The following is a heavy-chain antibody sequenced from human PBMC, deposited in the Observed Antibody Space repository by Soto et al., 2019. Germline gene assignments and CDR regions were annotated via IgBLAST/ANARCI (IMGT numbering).Heavy chain of an antibody. D-gene: IGHD3-10*01. Sequence: QVQLVQSGAELKKPGASVKVSCKASGYTFSNYDMNWVRQATGQGPEWIGWVNPNNGDTGYAQKFLGRVTLTTDISTITAYMELTSLRSEDTAIYYCAKVSRKGSAIDFDYWGQGTLITVSS. CDR3: AKVSRKGSAIDFDY. V-gene: IGHV1-8*01. CDR2: VNPNNGDT. CDR1: GYTFSNYD. J-gene: IGHJ4*02.